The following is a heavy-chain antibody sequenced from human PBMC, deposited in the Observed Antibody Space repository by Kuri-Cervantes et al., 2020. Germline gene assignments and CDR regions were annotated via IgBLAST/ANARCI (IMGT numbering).Heavy chain of an antibody. CDR1: GFTFSSYW. J-gene: IGHJ4*02. D-gene: IGHD3-16*02. CDR3: ARDRPYYDYVWGSYRYLFDY. CDR2: IKQDGSEK. V-gene: IGHV3-7*01. Sequence: GESLKISCAASGFTFSSYWMTWVRQAPGKGLEWVANIKQDGSEKYYVDSVKGRFTISRDNAKSSLYLQMNSLRAEGTAVYYCARDRPYYDYVWGSYRYLFDYWGQGTLVTVSS.